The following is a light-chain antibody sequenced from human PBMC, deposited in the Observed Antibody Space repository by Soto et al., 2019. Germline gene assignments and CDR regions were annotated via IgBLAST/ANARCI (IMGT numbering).Light chain of an antibody. V-gene: IGKV1-5*03. J-gene: IGKJ4*01. Sequence: DIQMTQSPSTLSASVGDRVTITCRASQSISSWLAWYQQKPGKAPKLLIYKTSNLESGVPSRFSGSGSGTEFSLTIRSLQPDDFATYYFQQYKSFSLTFGGGTRVEVK. CDR2: KTS. CDR1: QSISSW. CDR3: QQYKSFSLT.